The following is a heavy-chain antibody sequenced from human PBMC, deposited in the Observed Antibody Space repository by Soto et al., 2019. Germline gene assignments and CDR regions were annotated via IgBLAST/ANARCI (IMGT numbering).Heavy chain of an antibody. CDR2: ISGSGGNT. CDR3: AKDPSYSSPDD. D-gene: IGHD4-4*01. CDR1: GFTFTSYA. Sequence: GGSLRLSCVVSGFTFTSYAMSWVRQAPGKGLEWVSSISGSGGNTYYADSVKGRFIISRDNSKNTLFLQMNSLRAEDTAVYSCAKDPSYSSPDDWGQGTLVTVSS. V-gene: IGHV3-23*01. J-gene: IGHJ4*02.